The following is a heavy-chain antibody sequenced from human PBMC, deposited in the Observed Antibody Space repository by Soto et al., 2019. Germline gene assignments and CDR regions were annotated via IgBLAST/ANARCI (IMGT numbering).Heavy chain of an antibody. V-gene: IGHV1-3*01. CDR1: GYTFTSYA. D-gene: IGHD2-2*01. CDR3: ARADCSSTTCYFYYGMDV. J-gene: IGHJ6*02. CDR2: INPGNDNT. Sequence: VASVKVSGKASGYTFTSYALHWVRQAPGQRMEWMGRINPGNDNTRYSQKFQPRVTITRDTSASIAHMELSSLTSDHTAVYYCARADCSSTTCYFYYGMDVWGQGTTVTVP.